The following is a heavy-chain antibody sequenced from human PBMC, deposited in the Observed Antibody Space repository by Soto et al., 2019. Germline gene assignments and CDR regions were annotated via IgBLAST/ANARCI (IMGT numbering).Heavy chain of an antibody. V-gene: IGHV3-23*01. CDR1: GFTFSSYA. D-gene: IGHD4-4*01. CDR3: AKRHSSYYGMDV. J-gene: IGHJ6*02. CDR2: MSGSGGST. Sequence: EVQLLESGGGLVQPGGSLRLSCAASGFTFSSYAMSRVRQAPGKGLEWVSGMSGSGGSTYYADSVKGRFTISRDNSKNTLYLQMNSLRAEDTAVYYCAKRHSSYYGMDVWGQGTTVTVSS.